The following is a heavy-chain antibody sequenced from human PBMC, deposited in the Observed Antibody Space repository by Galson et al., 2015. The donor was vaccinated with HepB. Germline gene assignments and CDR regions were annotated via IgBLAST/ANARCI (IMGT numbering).Heavy chain of an antibody. Sequence: SVKVSCKASGGIFSSYTISWVRQAPGQGLEWMGRVIPILGIANYAQKFQGRVTITADKSTSTAYMELSSLKSEDTAVYYCASGPIVGAPPPGYWGQGTLVTVSS. CDR1: GGIFSSYT. D-gene: IGHD1-26*01. CDR2: VIPILGIA. V-gene: IGHV1-69*02. CDR3: ASGPIVGAPPPGY. J-gene: IGHJ4*02.